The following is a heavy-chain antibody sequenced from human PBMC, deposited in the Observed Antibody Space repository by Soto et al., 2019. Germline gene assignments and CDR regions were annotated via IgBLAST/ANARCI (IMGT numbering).Heavy chain of an antibody. D-gene: IGHD6-13*01. CDR3: SRHDTSTWYGTSDS. CDR1: GYSFTTYW. J-gene: IGHJ5*01. V-gene: IGHV5-10-1*01. Sequence: GESLKISCKGSGYSFTTYWISWVRQMPGKGLEWMGSIDPSDSYTNYSPTFQGHVTISRDKSITTAYLQWSSLKASDTAMYYCSRHDTSTWYGTSDSSGQGTIVTVSS. CDR2: IDPSDSYT.